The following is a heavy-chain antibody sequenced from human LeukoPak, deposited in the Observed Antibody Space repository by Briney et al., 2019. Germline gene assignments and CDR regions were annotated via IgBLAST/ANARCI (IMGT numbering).Heavy chain of an antibody. Sequence: SETLSLTCAVYGGSFSGYYWSWIRQPPGKGLEWIGEINHSGSTNYNPSLKSRVTISVDTSKNQFSLTLSSVTAADTAVYYCARGVLGRGGSYIRLFKDYWGQGTLVTVSS. CDR2: INHSGST. CDR1: GGSFSGYY. J-gene: IGHJ4*02. D-gene: IGHD1-26*01. CDR3: ARGVLGRGGSYIRLFKDY. V-gene: IGHV4-34*01.